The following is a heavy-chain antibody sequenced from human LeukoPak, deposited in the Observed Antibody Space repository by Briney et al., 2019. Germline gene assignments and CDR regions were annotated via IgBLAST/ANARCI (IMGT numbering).Heavy chain of an antibody. CDR1: GFTFSDYY. CDR2: ISTRDNTI. V-gene: IGHV3-11*01. CDR3: AKWTEVEYSSSVGAFDI. D-gene: IGHD6-6*01. J-gene: IGHJ3*02. Sequence: GGSLRLSCTASGFTFSDYYMSWIRQTPGKGLEWLSYISTRDNTIQYADSVKGRFTISRDNSKNTLYLQMNSLRAEDTAVYYCAKWTEVEYSSSVGAFDIWGQGTMVTVSS.